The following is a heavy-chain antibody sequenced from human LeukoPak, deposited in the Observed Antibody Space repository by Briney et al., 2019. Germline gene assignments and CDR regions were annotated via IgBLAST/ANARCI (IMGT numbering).Heavy chain of an antibody. CDR2: IYSGGST. CDR1: GFTVSSNY. J-gene: IGHJ1*01. Sequence: PGRSLRLSRAASGFTVSSNYMSWVRQAPGKGLEWVSVIYSGGSTYYADSVKGRFTISRDNSKNTLYLQMNSLRAEDTAVYYCARESRRIAVVLNWGQGTLVTVSS. CDR3: ARESRRIAVVLN. D-gene: IGHD6-19*01. V-gene: IGHV3-66*02.